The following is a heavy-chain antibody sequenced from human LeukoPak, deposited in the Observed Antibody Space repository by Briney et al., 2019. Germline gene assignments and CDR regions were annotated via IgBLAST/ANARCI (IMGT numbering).Heavy chain of an antibody. J-gene: IGHJ4*02. CDR2: INPYNGNT. CDR3: ARVYNGGFTWSLYYFDY. D-gene: IGHD1-14*01. V-gene: IGHV1-18*01. Sequence: ASVKVSCKASGYSFISYGLFWVGQAPGQGLEWMGWINPYNGNTNYAQNLQGRVTMTTDTSTSTAYMELRSLRSDDTAVYYCARVYNGGFTWSLYYFDYWGQGTLVTVSS. CDR1: GYSFISYG.